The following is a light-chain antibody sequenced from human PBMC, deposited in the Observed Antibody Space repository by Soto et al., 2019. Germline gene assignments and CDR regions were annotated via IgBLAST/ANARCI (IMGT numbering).Light chain of an antibody. CDR3: QQRSNWPPYT. Sequence: EIVLTQSPATLSLSPGERSTLSCMASQSVSSYLAWYQQRPGQAPRLLIYDASNRATGIPARFSGSGSGTDFTLTISSLEPEDFAVYYCQQRSNWPPYTFAQGTKV. V-gene: IGKV3-11*01. CDR2: DAS. CDR1: QSVSSY. J-gene: IGKJ2*01.